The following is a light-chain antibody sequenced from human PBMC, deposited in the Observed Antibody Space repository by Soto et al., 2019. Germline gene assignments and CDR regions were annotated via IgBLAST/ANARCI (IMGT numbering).Light chain of an antibody. J-gene: IGLJ2*01. Sequence: QSALTQPASVSGSPGQSITISRTGTSSDVGGYNYVSWYQQHPGKAPKLMIYEVSSRPSGVSNRFSGSKSGNTASLTISGLQAEDEADYYCSSYTSSSTVVFGGGTKVTVL. CDR1: SSDVGGYNY. CDR2: EVS. V-gene: IGLV2-14*01. CDR3: SSYTSSSTVV.